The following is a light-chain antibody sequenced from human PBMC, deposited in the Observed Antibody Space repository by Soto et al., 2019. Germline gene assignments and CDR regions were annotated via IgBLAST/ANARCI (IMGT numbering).Light chain of an antibody. V-gene: IGLV7-43*01. CDR1: TGPVTRGYY. CDR2: DTG. J-gene: IGLJ1*01. Sequence: QAVVTQEPSLTVSPGGTVTLTCASSTGPVTRGYYPNWFQQKPGQAPQALIYDTGIKHSWTPGRFSGSLLGGKAVLTLSGAQPEDEAEYYCLLSYGGTYVFGPGTKLTVL. CDR3: LLSYGGTYV.